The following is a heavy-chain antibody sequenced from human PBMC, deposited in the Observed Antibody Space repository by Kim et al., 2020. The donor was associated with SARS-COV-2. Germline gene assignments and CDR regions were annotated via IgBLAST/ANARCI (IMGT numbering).Heavy chain of an antibody. Sequence: SETLSLTCAVSGGSLSRSNWWSWVRQSPGKGLEWIGEIHHTGSTNFNPSLKSRVTISVDNSRNQFSLKVTSVTAADTGAYYCARIFSTGFDPWGQGTLVT. CDR2: IHHTGST. CDR1: GGSLSRSNW. V-gene: IGHV4-4*02. CDR3: ARIFSTGFDP. J-gene: IGHJ5*02.